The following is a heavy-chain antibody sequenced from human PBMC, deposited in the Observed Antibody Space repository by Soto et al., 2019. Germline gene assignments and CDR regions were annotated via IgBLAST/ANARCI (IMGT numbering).Heavy chain of an antibody. J-gene: IGHJ6*02. CDR3: ARDLSGTGLDI. CDR2: VYSTGGV. D-gene: IGHD1-26*01. Sequence: QLQLHESGPGLVKPSETLSLTCNVSGDSIGRFYWSWIRQSAGKGLEWIGRVYSTGGVTYNPALTGRVTISLDRSNNHGSLEMNSVTASDTAVYFCARDLSGTGLDIWGRGTSVSVSS. CDR1: GDSIGRFY. V-gene: IGHV4-4*07.